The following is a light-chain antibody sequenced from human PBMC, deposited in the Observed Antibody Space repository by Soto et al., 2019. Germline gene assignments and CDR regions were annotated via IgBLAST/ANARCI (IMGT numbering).Light chain of an antibody. Sequence: EIVMTQSPATLSVSPGERATLSCRASQSVRSNLAWYQQKPGQAPRLLIYGVSTRATGIPARFSGSGSGTEFTLTISSLQSEDFAVYYCQQYGSSGTFGQGTKVDIK. CDR3: QQYGSSGT. V-gene: IGKV3-15*01. J-gene: IGKJ1*01. CDR2: GVS. CDR1: QSVRSN.